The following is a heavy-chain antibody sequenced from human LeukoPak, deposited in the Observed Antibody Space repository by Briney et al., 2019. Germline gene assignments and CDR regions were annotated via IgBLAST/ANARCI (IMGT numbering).Heavy chain of an antibody. CDR2: ISGSGDST. Sequence: GGSLRLSCAASGFPFSTYAMNWVRQTPVKGLEWVAAISGSGDSTDNADSVKGRFTISRDNSKNTLYLQMSSLRAEDTAVYYCAKSLGGYYYYYGMDVWGQGTTVIVSS. V-gene: IGHV3-23*01. J-gene: IGHJ6*02. CDR1: GFPFSTYA. CDR3: AKSLGGYYYYYGMDV.